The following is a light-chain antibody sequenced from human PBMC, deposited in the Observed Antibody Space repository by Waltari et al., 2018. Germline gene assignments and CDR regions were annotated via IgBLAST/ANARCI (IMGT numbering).Light chain of an antibody. V-gene: IGKV1-17*01. Sequence: IQMTQSPSSLSASVADRVTITCRTSHAIGIDLGWSQQKPAKAPNRLIHSASRLQSGLPSRFSGTGDGTEYSLTINSRQPEDFATYGCRQHNNDPRTFGGGTKVEI. CDR1: HAIGID. CDR2: SAS. J-gene: IGKJ4*02. CDR3: RQHNNDPRT.